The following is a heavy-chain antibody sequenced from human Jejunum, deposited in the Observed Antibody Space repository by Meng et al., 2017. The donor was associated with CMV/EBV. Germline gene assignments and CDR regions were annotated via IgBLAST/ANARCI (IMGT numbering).Heavy chain of an antibody. Sequence: QVQLVESGGGVVQPGGSLRLSCTTSGFNFSAYDMHWVRQPPGKGLEWLTFIRYDGSIKYYADSVKDRFTISRDNSKNTLYLQMNGLRAEDTSFYYCAKGDAWGQGTLGTVSS. J-gene: IGHJ5*02. CDR1: GFNFSAYD. CDR2: IRYDGSIK. CDR3: AKGDA. V-gene: IGHV3-30*02.